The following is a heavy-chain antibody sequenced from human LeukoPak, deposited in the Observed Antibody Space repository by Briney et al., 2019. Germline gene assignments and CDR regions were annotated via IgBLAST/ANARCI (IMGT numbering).Heavy chain of an antibody. V-gene: IGHV3-74*01. CDR2: INTDGSST. D-gene: IGHD5-24*01. CDR1: GFTFSSYW. Sequence: GGSLRLSCAASGFTFSSYWMHWVRHAPGKGLVWVSRINTDGSSTSYADSVKGRFTISRDNAKNTLYLQMNSLRAEDTAVYYCASLASWPPVEDYYMDVWGKGTTVTVSS. CDR3: ASLASWPPVEDYYMDV. J-gene: IGHJ6*03.